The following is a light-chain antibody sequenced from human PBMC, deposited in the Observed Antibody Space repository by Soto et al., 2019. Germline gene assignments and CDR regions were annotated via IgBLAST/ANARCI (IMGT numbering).Light chain of an antibody. CDR1: QSISSY. CDR3: QQSYSTPRGT. V-gene: IGKV1-39*01. J-gene: IGKJ2*02. CDR2: AAS. Sequence: DIQMTQSPSSLSASVGDRVTITCRASQSISSYLNWYQQKPGKAPKLLIYAASSLQSVVPSRFSGSGSGTDFTLTISSLQPEDFATYYCQQSYSTPRGTFGQGTKLEIK.